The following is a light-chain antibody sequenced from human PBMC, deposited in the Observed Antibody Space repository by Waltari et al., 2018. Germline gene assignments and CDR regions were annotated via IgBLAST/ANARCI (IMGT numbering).Light chain of an antibody. Sequence: DIQMPQSPSTLSASVGDSITITCRASQSINTWLAWYQQKPGKAPKLLISKASSLESEVPSRFSGSGFGTEFTLTISSLQPDDSATFYCQRYSTYPPTFGGGTKVEIK. CDR1: QSINTW. CDR2: KAS. V-gene: IGKV1-5*03. J-gene: IGKJ4*01. CDR3: QRYSTYPPT.